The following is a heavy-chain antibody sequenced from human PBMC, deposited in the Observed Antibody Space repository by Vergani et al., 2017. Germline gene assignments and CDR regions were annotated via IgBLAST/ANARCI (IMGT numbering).Heavy chain of an antibody. J-gene: IGHJ5*02. V-gene: IGHV1-69*01. Sequence: QVQLVQSGAEVKKPGSSVKVSCKASGGTFSSYAISWVRQAPGQGLEWMGGIIPIFGTANYAQKFQGRVTITADESTSTAYMELSSLRSEDTAVYYCARDGDGGGKPGERPNWLDPWGQGTLVTVSS. D-gene: IGHD4-23*01. CDR1: GGTFSSYA. CDR3: ARDGDGGGKPGERPNWLDP. CDR2: IIPIFGTA.